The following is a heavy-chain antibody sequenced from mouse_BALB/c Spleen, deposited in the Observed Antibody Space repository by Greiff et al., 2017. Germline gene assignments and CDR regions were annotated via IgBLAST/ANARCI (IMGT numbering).Heavy chain of an antibody. D-gene: IGHD4-1*01. CDR1: GFTFSSFG. Sequence: EVQVVESGGGLVQPGGSRKLSCAASGFTFSSFGMHWVRQAPEKGLEWVAYISSGSSTIYYADTVKGRFTISRDNPKNTLFLQMTSLRSEDTAMYYCASLGGYAMDYWGQGTSVTVSS. CDR2: ISSGSSTI. CDR3: ASLGGYAMDY. J-gene: IGHJ4*01. V-gene: IGHV5-17*02.